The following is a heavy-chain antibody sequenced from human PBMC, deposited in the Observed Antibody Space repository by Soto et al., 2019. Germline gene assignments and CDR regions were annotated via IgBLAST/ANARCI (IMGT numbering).Heavy chain of an antibody. J-gene: IGHJ6*02. Sequence: GGSLRLSCAASGFTFNTYGMHWVRQAPGEGLEWVAVIAYDGTNKYYRDSVKGRFTVSRDNSKNTLYLLMNSLRPEDTAVYYCAKVSDRHYAMEVWGQGTTVTVSS. CDR1: GFTFNTYG. V-gene: IGHV3-30*18. CDR3: AKVSDRHYAMEV. CDR2: IAYDGTNK.